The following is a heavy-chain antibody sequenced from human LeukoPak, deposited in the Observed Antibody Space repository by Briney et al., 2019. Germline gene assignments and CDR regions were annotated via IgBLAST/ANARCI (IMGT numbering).Heavy chain of an antibody. D-gene: IGHD4-17*01. J-gene: IGHJ4*02. CDR3: ARAHTTVIGFDY. V-gene: IGHV4-59*01. Sequence: PSETLSLTCTVSGGSISSYYWSWIRQPPGKGLEWIGYIYYGGSTNYNPSLKSRVTISVDTSKNQFSLKLSSVTAADTAVYYCARAHTTVIGFDYWAQGTLVTVSS. CDR2: IYYGGST. CDR1: GGSISSYY.